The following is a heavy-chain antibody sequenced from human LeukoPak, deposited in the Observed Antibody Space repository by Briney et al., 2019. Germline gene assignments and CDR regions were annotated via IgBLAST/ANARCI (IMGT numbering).Heavy chain of an antibody. CDR2: INGDETSR. Sequence: HTGGSLRLSCTASGFTFRDYWMHWIRQTPREGLVWVSRINGDETSRAYADSVEGRFTISRDNAKNTLYLQIDSLRAEDSAIYYCARDRAEHNWTYHTLFDYWGQGTPVTVSS. V-gene: IGHV3-74*01. D-gene: IGHD1-7*01. CDR1: GFTFRDYW. CDR3: ARDRAEHNWTYHTLFDY. J-gene: IGHJ4*02.